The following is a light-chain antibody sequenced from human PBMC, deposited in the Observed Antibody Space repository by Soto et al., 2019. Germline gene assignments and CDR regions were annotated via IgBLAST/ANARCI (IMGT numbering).Light chain of an antibody. CDR3: SAYAGSNTFV. CDR2: EVS. V-gene: IGLV2-8*01. J-gene: IGLJ1*01. CDR1: SSDVGDNY. Sequence: QSALTQPPFASGSPGQSVTISCTGTSSDVGDNYVSWYQQHLGKAPKLLIYEVSLRPSGVPDRFSGSKSGNTASLTVSGLQADDEADYYCSAYAGSNTFVFGTGTKLTVL.